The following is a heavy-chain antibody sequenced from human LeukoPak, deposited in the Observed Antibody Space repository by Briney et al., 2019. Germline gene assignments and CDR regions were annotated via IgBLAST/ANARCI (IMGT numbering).Heavy chain of an antibody. D-gene: IGHD3-22*01. Sequence: GASVKVSCKASGYTFTSYAMHWVRQAPGQRLEWMGWINAGNGNTQYSQRFQGRVSITRDTSASTAYMELTSLRSEDTAVYYCARVRGWGYDTSGSYGFWGQGTLVTVSS. CDR1: GYTFTSYA. CDR2: INAGNGNT. J-gene: IGHJ4*02. CDR3: ARVRGWGYDTSGSYGF. V-gene: IGHV1-3*01.